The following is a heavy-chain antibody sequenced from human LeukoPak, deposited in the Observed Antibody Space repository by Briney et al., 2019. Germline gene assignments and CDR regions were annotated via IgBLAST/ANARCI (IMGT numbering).Heavy chain of an antibody. CDR3: ARDATLTTTGSIRWFDP. CDR1: GGTFSSYA. CDR2: IIPIFGTA. V-gene: IGHV1-69*06. J-gene: IGHJ5*02. D-gene: IGHD4/OR15-4a*01. Sequence: SVKVSCKAPGGTFSSYAISWVRQAPGQGLEWMGGIIPIFGTANYAQKFQGRVTITADKSTSTAYMELSSLRPEDTAVYYCARDATLTTTGSIRWFDPWGQGTLITVSS.